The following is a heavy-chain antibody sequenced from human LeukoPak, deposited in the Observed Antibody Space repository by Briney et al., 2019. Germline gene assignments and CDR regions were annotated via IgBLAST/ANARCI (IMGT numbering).Heavy chain of an antibody. Sequence: SETLSLTCAVYGGSFSGYYWSWIRQPPGKGLEWIGEINHSGSTNYNPSLKSRVTISVDTSKNQFSLKLSSVTAADTAVYYCARGAYDSSGYYFPFDYWGQGTLVTVSS. CDR3: ARGAYDSSGYYFPFDY. CDR1: GGSFSGYY. J-gene: IGHJ4*02. D-gene: IGHD3-22*01. CDR2: INHSGST. V-gene: IGHV4-34*01.